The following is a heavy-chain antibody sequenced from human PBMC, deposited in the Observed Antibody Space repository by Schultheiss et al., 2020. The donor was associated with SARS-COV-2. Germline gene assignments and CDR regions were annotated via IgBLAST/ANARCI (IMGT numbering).Heavy chain of an antibody. Sequence: SETLSLTCAVYGGSFSGYYWSWIRQPPGKGLEWIGSIYYSGNTNYNPSLKSRVTISVDTSKNQFSLKLSSVTAADTAVYYCAIKGRLGIEDYWGQGTLVTVSS. V-gene: IGHV4-34*01. CDR1: GGSFSGYY. D-gene: IGHD7-27*01. J-gene: IGHJ4*02. CDR2: IYYSGNT. CDR3: AIKGRLGIEDY.